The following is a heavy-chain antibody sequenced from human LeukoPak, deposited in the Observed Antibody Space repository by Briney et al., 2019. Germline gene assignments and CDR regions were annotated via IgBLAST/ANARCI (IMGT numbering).Heavy chain of an antibody. CDR3: ARDKTYYCDSSGYYPTGYYYYMDV. V-gene: IGHV4-34*01. D-gene: IGHD3-22*01. CDR1: GGSFSGYY. J-gene: IGHJ6*03. Sequence: PSETLSLTCAVYGGSFSGYYWSWIRQPPGKGLEWIGEINHSGSTNYNPSLKSRVTISVDTSKNQFSLKLSSVTAADTAVYYCARDKTYYCDSSGYYPTGYYYYMDVWGKGTTVTVS. CDR2: INHSGST.